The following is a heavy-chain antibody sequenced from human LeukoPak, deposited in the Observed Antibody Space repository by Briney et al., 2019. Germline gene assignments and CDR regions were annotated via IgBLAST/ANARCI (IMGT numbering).Heavy chain of an antibody. Sequence: SETLSLTRTVSGGSISSGDYYWSWIRQPPGKGLEWIGYIYYSGSTYYNPSLKSRVTISVDTSKNQFSLKLSSVTAADTAVYYCARGYCSSTSCFENWFDPWGQGTLVTVSS. D-gene: IGHD2-2*01. CDR3: ARGYCSSTSCFENWFDP. CDR2: IYYSGST. CDR1: GGSISSGDYY. J-gene: IGHJ5*02. V-gene: IGHV4-30-4*08.